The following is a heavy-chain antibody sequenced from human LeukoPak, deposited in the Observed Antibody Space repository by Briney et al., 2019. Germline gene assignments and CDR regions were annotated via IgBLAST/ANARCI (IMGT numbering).Heavy chain of an antibody. Sequence: SETLSLTCAVYGGSFSGYYWSWIRQPPGKGLEWIGEINHSGSTNYNPSLKSRVTISVDTSKNQFSLKLSSVTAADTAVYYCARIRGSHYDYWGQGTLVTVSS. CDR3: ARIRGSHYDY. CDR2: INHSGST. J-gene: IGHJ4*02. CDR1: GGSFSGYY. V-gene: IGHV4-34*01. D-gene: IGHD1-26*01.